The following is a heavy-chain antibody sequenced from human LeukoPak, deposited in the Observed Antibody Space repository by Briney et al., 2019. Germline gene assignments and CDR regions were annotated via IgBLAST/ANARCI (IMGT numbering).Heavy chain of an antibody. J-gene: IGHJ5*02. D-gene: IGHD1-26*01. Sequence: ASVKVSYTASGHTFTRYYMLWVRQAPGLGLEWMGWINPKSGGTNYAQKFQGRFTMTREMSNSTAYMELSRLRSDDTAVYYCARVRGGGELDPWGQGTLVTVSS. CDR2: INPKSGGT. CDR3: ARVRGGGELDP. V-gene: IGHV1-2*02. CDR1: GHTFTRYY.